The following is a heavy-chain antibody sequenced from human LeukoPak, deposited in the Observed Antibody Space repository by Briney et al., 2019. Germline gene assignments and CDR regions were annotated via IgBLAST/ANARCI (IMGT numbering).Heavy chain of an antibody. CDR2: ISHDASSK. Sequence: PGRSLRLSCAASGFTFSSYAMHWVRQAPGKGLEWVAVISHDASSKYHAESVKGRFTVSRDNSKNTLYLQMNSLRPEDTALYYCAIHFDHWGQGTLVTVSS. CDR1: GFTFSSYA. CDR3: AIHFDH. V-gene: IGHV3-30-3*01. J-gene: IGHJ4*02.